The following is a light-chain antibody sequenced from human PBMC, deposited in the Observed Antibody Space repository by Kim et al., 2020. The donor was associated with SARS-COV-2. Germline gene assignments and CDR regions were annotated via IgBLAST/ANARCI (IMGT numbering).Light chain of an antibody. CDR3: YSAADNAWV. J-gene: IGLJ3*02. V-gene: IGLV3-27*01. Sequence: SVSPGQTARITCSGDVLAKKYARWFQQKPGQAPVLVIYKDSERHSGIPERFSGSSSGTTVTLTISGAQVEDEADYYCYSAADNAWVFGGGTQLTVL. CDR1: VLAKKY. CDR2: KDS.